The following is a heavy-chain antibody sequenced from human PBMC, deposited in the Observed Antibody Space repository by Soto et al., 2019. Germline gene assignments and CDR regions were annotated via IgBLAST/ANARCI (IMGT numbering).Heavy chain of an antibody. CDR1: GFTVSNNY. CDR2: IYARGTT. D-gene: IGHD3-9*01. Sequence: PGGSLRLSCAASGFTVSNNYMTWVRQAPGKGLEWVSIIYARGTTYYADSVKGRFTISRDNSDNTLYLQMNSLRAEDTAMYYCARERDTTGYILRYWGQGTLVTVSS. J-gene: IGHJ4*01. V-gene: IGHV3-53*01. CDR3: ARERDTTGYILRY.